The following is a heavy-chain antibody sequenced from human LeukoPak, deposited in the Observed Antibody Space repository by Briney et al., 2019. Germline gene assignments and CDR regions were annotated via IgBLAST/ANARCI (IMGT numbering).Heavy chain of an antibody. D-gene: IGHD3-3*01. J-gene: IGHJ5*02. CDR3: ARSPDLQQFLPRFRP. CDR2: ISHSGIT. CDR1: GGSINNYF. Sequence: SETLSPACTVSGGSINNYFWSWIRLTPGKGLEWIGYISHSGITNYNPSLKSRVSLSLDTSESQFSLRLSSVSAADTAVYYCARSPDLQQFLPRFRPWAQRPLVTVSS. V-gene: IGHV4-59*01.